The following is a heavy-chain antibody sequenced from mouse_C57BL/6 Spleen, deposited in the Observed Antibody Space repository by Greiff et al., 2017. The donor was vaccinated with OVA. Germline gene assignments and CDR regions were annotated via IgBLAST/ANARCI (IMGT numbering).Heavy chain of an antibody. V-gene: IGHV1-52*01. CDR1: GYTFTSYW. CDR3: ASSDGYYSAY. CDR2: IDPSDSET. D-gene: IGHD2-3*01. J-gene: IGHJ2*01. Sequence: QVQLQQPGAELVRPGSSVKLSCKASGYTFTSYWMHWVKQRPIQGLEWIGNIDPSDSETPYNQKFKDKATLTVDKSSSTPYMQLSSLTSEDSAVYYFASSDGYYSAYWGQGTTLTVSS.